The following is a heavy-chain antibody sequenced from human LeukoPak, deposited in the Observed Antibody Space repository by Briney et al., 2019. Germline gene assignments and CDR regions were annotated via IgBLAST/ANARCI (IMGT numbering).Heavy chain of an antibody. D-gene: IGHD6-6*01. CDR1: GFTFSSYT. CDR2: ISAVSTYI. V-gene: IGHV3-21*01. J-gene: IGHJ6*03. Sequence: GGSLRLSCAASGFTFSSYTIHWARQAPGKGLEWVSSISAVSTYIYYADSVKGRFTISRDNVEKSAYLELSGLTAHDTAIYYCARGGIAGRPVYYYYMDVWGKGTTVTVSS. CDR3: ARGGIAGRPVYYYYMDV.